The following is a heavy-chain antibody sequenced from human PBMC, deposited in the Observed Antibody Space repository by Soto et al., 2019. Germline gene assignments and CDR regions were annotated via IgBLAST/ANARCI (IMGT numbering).Heavy chain of an antibody. CDR3: ARGDYLTRTVVFEI. J-gene: IGHJ3*02. D-gene: IGHD2-15*01. CDR2: INPNSGGT. V-gene: IGHV1-2*04. Sequence: ASVKVSCKASGYTFTAYYIHWVRQAPGQGLDWMGWINPNSGGTNYAQKFQGWVTMTRDTSISTAYMELSSLKSDDTAVYYCARGDYLTRTVVFEIRGQGTMVTVSS. CDR1: GYTFTAYY.